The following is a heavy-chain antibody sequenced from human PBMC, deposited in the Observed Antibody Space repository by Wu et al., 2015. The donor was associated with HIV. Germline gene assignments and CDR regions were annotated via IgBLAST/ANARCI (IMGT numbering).Heavy chain of an antibody. D-gene: IGHD3-10*01. CDR1: GYTFIGYS. Sequence: QVQLVQSGAEVKKAGASVKVSCKASGYTFIGYSMHWVRQAPGQGFEWMGWINPTSRTTNYAQKLQGRVTISADESTTTAYMELSSLTSDDTAVYYCARDAVREGYYYLDVWGQGTMVTVSS. V-gene: IGHV1-69*01. CDR2: INPTSRTT. J-gene: IGHJ6*02. CDR3: ARDAVREGYYYLDV.